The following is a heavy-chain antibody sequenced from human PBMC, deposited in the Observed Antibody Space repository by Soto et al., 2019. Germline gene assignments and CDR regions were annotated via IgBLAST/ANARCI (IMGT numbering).Heavy chain of an antibody. CDR1: DGSFSGYY. D-gene: IGHD1-1*01. J-gene: IGHJ4*02. CDR3: ATKPYKWNIWMIY. V-gene: IGHV4-34*01. CDR2: INHSGST. Sequence: SETLSLTCAVYDGSFSGYYWSWIRQPPGKGLEWIGEINHSGSTNYNPSLKSRVTISVDKSNNLFSLNLTSVTAADTAVYYCATKPYKWNIWMIYWGPGILVTVSS.